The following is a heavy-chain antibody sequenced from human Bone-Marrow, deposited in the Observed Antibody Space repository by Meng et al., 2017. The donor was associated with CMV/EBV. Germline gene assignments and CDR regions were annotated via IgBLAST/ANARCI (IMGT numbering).Heavy chain of an antibody. J-gene: IGHJ4*02. V-gene: IGHV3-7*01. CDR2: IKQDGSEK. CDR1: GFTFSSYW. CDR3: AREAGIAVAGDYFDY. D-gene: IGHD6-19*01. Sequence: GESLKISCAASGFTFSSYWMSWVRQAPGKGLEWVANIKQDGSEKYYVDSVKGRFTLSRDNAKNSLYLQMNSLRAEDPAVYYCAREAGIAVAGDYFDYWGQGTLVTVSS.